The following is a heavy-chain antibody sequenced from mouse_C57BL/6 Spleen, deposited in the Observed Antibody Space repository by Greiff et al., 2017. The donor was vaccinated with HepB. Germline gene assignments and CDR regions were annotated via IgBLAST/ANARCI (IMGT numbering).Heavy chain of an antibody. CDR2: INPSNGGT. CDR1: GYTFTSYW. V-gene: IGHV1-53*01. D-gene: IGHD4-1*02. CDR3: ARPQLGRGYYFDY. Sequence: VQLHQSGTELVKPGASVKLSCKASGYTFTSYWMHWVKQRPGQGLEWIGNINPSNGGTNYNEKFKSKATLTVDKSSSTAYMQLSSLTSADSAVYYCARPQLGRGYYFDYWGQGTTLAVSS. J-gene: IGHJ2*01.